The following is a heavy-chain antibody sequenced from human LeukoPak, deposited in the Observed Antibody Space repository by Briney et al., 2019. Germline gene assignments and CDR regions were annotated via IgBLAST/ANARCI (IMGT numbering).Heavy chain of an antibody. J-gene: IGHJ5*02. CDR1: GGSISSYY. D-gene: IGHD3-10*01. Sequence: PSETLSLTCTVSGGSISSYYWSWIRQPPGKGLEWIGYIYYSGSTNYNPSLKSRVTISVDTSKNQFSLKLSSVTAADTAVYYCARVTHYYGSGSQNWFDPWGQGTLVTVSP. CDR3: ARVTHYYGSGSQNWFDP. CDR2: IYYSGST. V-gene: IGHV4-59*01.